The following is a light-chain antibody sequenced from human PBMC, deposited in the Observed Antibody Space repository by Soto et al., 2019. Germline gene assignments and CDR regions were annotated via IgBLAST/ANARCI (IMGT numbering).Light chain of an antibody. Sequence: QSALTQPASVSGSPGQSITISCTGTRSDIGDSNYVSWYQQHPGKAPKLVIYDVSNRPSGVSNRFSGSKSANTASLTISGLQAEDEADYYCSSFRSSSTSYVFGTGTKLTVL. CDR3: SSFRSSSTSYV. CDR1: RSDIGDSNY. CDR2: DVS. J-gene: IGLJ1*01. V-gene: IGLV2-14*03.